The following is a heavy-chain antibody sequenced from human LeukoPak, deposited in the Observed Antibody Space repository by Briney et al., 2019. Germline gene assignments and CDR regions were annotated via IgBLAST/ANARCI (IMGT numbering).Heavy chain of an antibody. CDR2: ISGSGGST. V-gene: IGHV3-23*01. CDR1: GFTFSSYA. D-gene: IGHD3-3*01. CDR3: AKRSQYDFWSGYFDYYYYYGMDV. Sequence: PGRSLRLSCAASGFTFSSYAMSWVRQAPGKGLEWVSAISGSGGSTYYADSVKGRFTISRDNSKNTLYLQMNSLRAEDTAVYYCAKRSQYDFWSGYFDYYYYYGMDVWGQGTTVTVSS. J-gene: IGHJ6*02.